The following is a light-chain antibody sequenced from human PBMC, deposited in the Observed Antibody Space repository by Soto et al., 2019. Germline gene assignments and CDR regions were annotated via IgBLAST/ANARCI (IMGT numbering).Light chain of an antibody. J-gene: IGKJ1*01. Sequence: EIVLTQSPGTLSLSPGERATLSCRASQSVSSSYLAWYQQKPGQAPRLLIYGASSRATGIPDRFSGSGSGTDFTLTISRLEPGDFAVYYCPQYDSSPVTFGHGTKVEIK. CDR3: PQYDSSPVT. CDR2: GAS. V-gene: IGKV3-20*01. CDR1: QSVSSSY.